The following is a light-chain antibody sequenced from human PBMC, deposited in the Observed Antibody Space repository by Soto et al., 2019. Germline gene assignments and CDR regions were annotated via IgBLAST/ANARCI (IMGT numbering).Light chain of an antibody. V-gene: IGKV3D-15*01. CDR3: QQYNSWPLT. CDR2: DIF. CDR1: QTVSNN. Sequence: EIVLTQSPGTLSLSPGDRATLSCRASQTVSNNYLAWYQQKPGQAPRLVIYDIFTRATGVPTRISGSGSGTEFTLTISSLQSEDFAVYYCQQYNSWPLTFGGGTKVEIK. J-gene: IGKJ4*01.